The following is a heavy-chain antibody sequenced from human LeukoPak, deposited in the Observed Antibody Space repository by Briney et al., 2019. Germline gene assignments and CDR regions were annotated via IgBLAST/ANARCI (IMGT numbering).Heavy chain of an antibody. V-gene: IGHV3-30*02. D-gene: IGHD6-13*01. CDR1: GFTVSSYG. J-gene: IGHJ4*02. CDR2: IWYDGSNK. Sequence: GGSLRLSCAASGFTVSSYGIHWVRQAPGKGLEWVAVIWYDGSNKYYADSVKGRFTISRDNSKNTLYLQMNSLRAEDTAVYYCAKLSGRAAASFDYWGQGTLVTVSS. CDR3: AKLSGRAAASFDY.